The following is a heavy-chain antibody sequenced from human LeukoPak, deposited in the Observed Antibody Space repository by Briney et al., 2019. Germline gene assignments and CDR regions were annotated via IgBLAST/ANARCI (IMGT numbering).Heavy chain of an antibody. CDR3: ARRGGLSGSGSPADY. CDR1: GGTFSSYA. Sequence: ASVKVSCKASGGTFSSYAISWVRQAPGQGLEWMGGIIPIFGTANYAQKFQGRVTITTDESTSTAYMELSSLRSEDTAVYYCARRGGLSGSGSPADYWGQGTLVTVSS. J-gene: IGHJ4*02. D-gene: IGHD1-26*01. CDR2: IIPIFGTA. V-gene: IGHV1-69*05.